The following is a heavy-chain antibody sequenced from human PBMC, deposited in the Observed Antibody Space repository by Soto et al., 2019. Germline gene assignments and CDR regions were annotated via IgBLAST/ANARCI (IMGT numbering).Heavy chain of an antibody. CDR2: ISYDGSNK. CDR1: GFTFSSYA. V-gene: IGHV3-30-3*01. J-gene: IGHJ6*02. CDR3: ARYGVDYYYYGMDV. Sequence: QVQLVESGGGVVQPGRSLRLSCAASGFTFSSYAMHWVRQAPGKGLEWVAVISYDGSNKYYADSVKGRFTISRDNSKNTLYLQMNSLRAEDTAVYYCARYGVDYYYYGMDVWGQGTTVTVSS. D-gene: IGHD4-17*01.